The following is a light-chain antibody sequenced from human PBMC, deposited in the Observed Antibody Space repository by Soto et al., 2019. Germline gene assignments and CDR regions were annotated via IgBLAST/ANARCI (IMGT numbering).Light chain of an antibody. CDR3: SSFAGSNYYV. CDR2: EVN. CDR1: GSDIGAYPY. V-gene: IGLV2-8*01. Sequence: QSVLTQPPAASGSLGQSVTISCTGSGSDIGAYPYVSWYQQHAGKPPKLIIYEVNERPSGVPDRFSGSKTGTTASLTVSGLQSEDEADYFCSSFAGSNYYVFGSGTKVTVL. J-gene: IGLJ1*01.